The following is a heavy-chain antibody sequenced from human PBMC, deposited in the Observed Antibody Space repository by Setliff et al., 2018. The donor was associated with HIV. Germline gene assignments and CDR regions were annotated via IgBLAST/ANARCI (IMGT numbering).Heavy chain of an antibody. CDR2: IPHNGNT. Sequence: SETLSLTCAVSGYSIGSGSFWGWIRRPPGKGLEWIATIPHNGNTYYNPSLKSRVTISIDTSKNQFSLKLSSVTAADTAVYYCARLRGYVDYWGQGTRVTVSS. CDR1: GYSIGSGSF. D-gene: IGHD3-16*01. CDR3: ARLRGYVDY. V-gene: IGHV4-38-2*01. J-gene: IGHJ4*02.